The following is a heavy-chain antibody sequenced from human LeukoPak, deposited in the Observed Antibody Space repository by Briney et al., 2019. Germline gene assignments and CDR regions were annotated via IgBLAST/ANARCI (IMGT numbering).Heavy chain of an antibody. CDR3: ARSLTGTNVDY. V-gene: IGHV5-51*01. J-gene: IGHJ4*02. Sequence: GESLKISCKGSGYNLPSHWIGWVRQMPGKGLEWMGFIYPGDSDTRYCPSFQGQVTISADKSISTAYLQWSSLKASDTAMYYCARSLTGTNVDYWGQGTLVTVSS. CDR1: GYNLPSHW. D-gene: IGHD1-7*01. CDR2: IYPGDSDT.